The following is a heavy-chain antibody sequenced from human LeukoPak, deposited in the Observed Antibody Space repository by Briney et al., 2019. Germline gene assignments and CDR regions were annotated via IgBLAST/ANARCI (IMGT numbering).Heavy chain of an antibody. CDR2: IYYSGST. CDR3: ARDMGRLDY. J-gene: IGHJ4*02. Sequence: SGTLSLTCTVSGGSISSSSYYWGWIRQPPGKGLEWIGSIYYSGSTYYNPSLKSRVTISVDTSKNQFSLKLSSVTAADTAVYYCARDMGRLDYWGQGTLVTVSS. D-gene: IGHD3-10*01. V-gene: IGHV4-39*07. CDR1: GGSISSSSYY.